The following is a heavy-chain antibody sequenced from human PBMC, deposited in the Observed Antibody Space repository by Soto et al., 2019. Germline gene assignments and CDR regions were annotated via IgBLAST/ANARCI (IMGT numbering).Heavy chain of an antibody. D-gene: IGHD3-16*01. J-gene: IGHJ4*02. Sequence: QVQLLESGGGVVQPGTSLRLSCAASGFTFSRYGMHWVRQAPGKGLEWVTVIWFDGSNKYHADSVKGRFTISRDNSKNTLYLHMNSLRAEDTAVYYCTGEPTAYFSRAYWGQGTLVTVS. CDR1: GFTFSRYG. CDR3: TGEPTAYFSRAY. V-gene: IGHV3-33*01. CDR2: IWFDGSNK.